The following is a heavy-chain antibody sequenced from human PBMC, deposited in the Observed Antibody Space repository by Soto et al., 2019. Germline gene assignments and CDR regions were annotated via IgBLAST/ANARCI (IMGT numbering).Heavy chain of an antibody. CDR1: GFTFSSYG. J-gene: IGHJ4*02. Sequence: QVQLVESGGGVVQPGRSLRLSCAASGFTFSSYGMHWVRQAPGKGLEWVAVISYDGSNKYYADSVKGRFTISRDNSKNTLYLQMNSRRAEDTAVYYCAKDSGGYSYGINFDYWGQGTLVTVSS. V-gene: IGHV3-30*18. D-gene: IGHD5-18*01. CDR3: AKDSGGYSYGINFDY. CDR2: ISYDGSNK.